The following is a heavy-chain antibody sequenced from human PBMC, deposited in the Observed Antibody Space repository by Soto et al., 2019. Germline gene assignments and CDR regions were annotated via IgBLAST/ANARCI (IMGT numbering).Heavy chain of an antibody. D-gene: IGHD3-3*01. J-gene: IGHJ6*02. CDR2: IYYSGST. CDR3: ARGRNDFWSTYYYGMDV. Sequence: PSETLSLTCTVSGGSISSYYWSWIRQPPGKGLEWIGYIYYSGSTNYNPSLKSRVTISVDTSKNQFSLKLSSVTAADTAVYYCARGRNDFWSTYYYGMDVWGQGTTVTVAS. CDR1: GGSISSYY. V-gene: IGHV4-59*01.